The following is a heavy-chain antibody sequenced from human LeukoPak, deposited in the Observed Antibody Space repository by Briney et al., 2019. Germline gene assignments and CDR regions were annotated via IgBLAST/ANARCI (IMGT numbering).Heavy chain of an antibody. CDR2: IYYSGST. J-gene: IGHJ4*02. Sequence: SETLSLTCTVSRGSISSGGYYWSWIRQHPGKGLEWIGYIYYSGSTYYNPSLKSRVTISVDTSKNQFSLKLSSVTAADTAVYYCARADVDTAMVTDYWGQGTLVTVSS. CDR1: RGSISSGGYY. CDR3: ARADVDTAMVTDY. V-gene: IGHV4-31*03. D-gene: IGHD5-18*01.